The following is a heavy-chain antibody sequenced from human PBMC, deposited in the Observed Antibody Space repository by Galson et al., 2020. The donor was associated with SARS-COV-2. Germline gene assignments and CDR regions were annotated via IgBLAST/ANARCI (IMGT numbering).Heavy chain of an antibody. J-gene: IGHJ3*02. CDR2: ISSSGSIK. V-gene: IGHV3-11*01. D-gene: IGHD3-10*01. CDR1: GFSFSDSY. CDR3: ARRYYYGLGSYVDI. Sequence: GESLKISCAASGFSFSDSYMAWIRQSPGTGLEWISYISSSGSIKYYADSVTGRFTISRDDAKNSLFLQMTSLIVEDTAIYYCARRYYYGLGSYVDIWGQGTMVTVSS.